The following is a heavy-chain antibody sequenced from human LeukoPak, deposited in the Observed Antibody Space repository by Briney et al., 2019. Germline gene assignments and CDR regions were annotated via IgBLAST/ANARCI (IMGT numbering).Heavy chain of an antibody. V-gene: IGHV3-9*01. CDR2: ISWNSGSI. CDR3: AKGRYYFDY. J-gene: IGHJ4*02. Sequence: GGSLRLSCAASGFTFDDYAMHWVRQAPGKGLEWVSGISWNSGSIGYADSVKGRFTISRDNAKNSLYLQMNSLRAEDTALYDCAKGRYYFDYWGQGTLVTVSS. CDR1: GFTFDDYA.